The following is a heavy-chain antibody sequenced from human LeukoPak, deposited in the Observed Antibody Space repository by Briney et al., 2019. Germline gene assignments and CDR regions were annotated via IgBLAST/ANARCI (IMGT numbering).Heavy chain of an antibody. V-gene: IGHV4-39*01. J-gene: IGHJ4*02. CDR1: GGSISSSSYY. Sequence: SETLSLTCTVSGGSISSSSYYWGWIRQPPGKGLEWIGSIYYSGSTYYNPSLKSRVTISVDTSKNQFSLKLSSVTAADTAVYYCARHGGSGSYYPSEPFDYWGQGTLVTVSS. CDR3: ARHGGSGSYYPSEPFDY. D-gene: IGHD3-10*01. CDR2: IYYSGST.